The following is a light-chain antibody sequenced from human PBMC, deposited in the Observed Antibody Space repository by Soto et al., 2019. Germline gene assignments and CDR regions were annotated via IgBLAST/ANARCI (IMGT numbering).Light chain of an antibody. J-gene: IGKJ1*01. V-gene: IGKV3-20*01. CDR3: QQYGSSLTWT. CDR1: LSVASSY. CDR2: GAS. Sequence: EIVLTQSPGTLSLSPGERATLSCRAILSVASSYLAWYQQKPGQAPRLLIYGASSRAAGIPDRFSGSGSGTDFTLTISGLEPEDFAVYYCQQYGSSLTWTFGQGTKVDIK.